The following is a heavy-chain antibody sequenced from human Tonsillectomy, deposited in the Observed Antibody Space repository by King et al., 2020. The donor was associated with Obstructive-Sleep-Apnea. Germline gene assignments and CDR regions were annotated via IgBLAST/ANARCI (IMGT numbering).Heavy chain of an antibody. CDR1: GYSISSGYY. CDR2: IYHNGST. CDR3: ARDWRDVVVVAAQHWFDP. Sequence: VQLQESGPGLVKPSETLSLTCTVSGYSISSGYYWGWIRQPPGKGLEWIGSIYHNGSTYYNPSLKSRVTISVDTFKNQFSLKLSSVTAADTAVYYCARDWRDVVVVAAQHWFDPWGQGTLVTVSS. V-gene: IGHV4-38-2*02. J-gene: IGHJ5*02. D-gene: IGHD2-15*01.